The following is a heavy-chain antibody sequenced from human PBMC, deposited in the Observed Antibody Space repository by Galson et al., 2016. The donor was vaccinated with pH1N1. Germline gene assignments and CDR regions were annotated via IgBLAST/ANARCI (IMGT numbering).Heavy chain of an antibody. CDR2: ISWNSGSI. J-gene: IGHJ1*01. V-gene: IGHV3-9*01. D-gene: IGHD5-24*01. CDR3: AKLDGYNWGYFQH. Sequence: SLRLSCAASGFTFDDYAMHWVRQAPGKGLEWVSSISWNSGSIGYADSVKGRFTISRDNAKNSLYLQMNSLRAEDTALYYCAKLDGYNWGYFQHWGQGTLVTVSS. CDR1: GFTFDDYA.